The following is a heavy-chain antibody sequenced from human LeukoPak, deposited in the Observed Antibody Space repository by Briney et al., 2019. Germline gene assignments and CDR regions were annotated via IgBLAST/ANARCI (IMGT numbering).Heavy chain of an antibody. Sequence: EASVKVSCKASGGTFSSYAISWVRQAPGQGLEWMGGIIPIFGTANYAQKFQGRVTITADESTSTAYMELSSLRSEDTAVYYCAREETTPDAFDIWGQGTMVTVSS. V-gene: IGHV1-69*13. CDR3: AREETTPDAFDI. CDR1: GGTFSSYA. CDR2: IIPIFGTA. D-gene: IGHD4-11*01. J-gene: IGHJ3*02.